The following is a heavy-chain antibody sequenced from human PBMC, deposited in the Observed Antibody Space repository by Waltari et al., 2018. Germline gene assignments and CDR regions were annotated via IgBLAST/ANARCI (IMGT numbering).Heavy chain of an antibody. V-gene: IGHV1-58*01. J-gene: IGHJ4*02. CDR1: GFTFTSSA. Sequence: QMQLVQSGPEVKKPGTSVKVSCKASGFTFTSSAVQWVRQARGQRLEWIGWIVVGSGNTNYAQKFQERVTITRDMSTSTAYMELSSLRSEDTAVYYCARAPSYGDVTDYWGQGTLVTVSS. D-gene: IGHD4-17*01. CDR2: IVVGSGNT. CDR3: ARAPSYGDVTDY.